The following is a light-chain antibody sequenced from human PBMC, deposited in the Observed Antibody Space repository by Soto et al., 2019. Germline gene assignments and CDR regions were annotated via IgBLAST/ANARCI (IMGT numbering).Light chain of an antibody. V-gene: IGLV2-14*01. Sequence: QSALTQPASVSGSPGQSITISCTGTSSDVGGYNYVSWYQQPPGKAPKLMIYEVSNRPSGVSNRFSGSKSGNTASLTISGLQAEDEADYDCSAYTRTIALEVFGGGTQRTGL. CDR1: SSDVGGYNY. CDR3: SAYTRTIALEV. J-gene: IGLJ2*01. CDR2: EVS.